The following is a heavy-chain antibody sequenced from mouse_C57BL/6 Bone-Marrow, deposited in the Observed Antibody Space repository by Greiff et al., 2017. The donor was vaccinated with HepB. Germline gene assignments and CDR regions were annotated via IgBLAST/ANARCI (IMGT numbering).Heavy chain of an antibody. CDR3: ARSRLRTGYFDV. D-gene: IGHD1-1*01. CDR1: GYTFTSYG. Sequence: VHLVESGAELARPGASVKLSCKASGYTFTSYGISWVKQRTGQGLEWIGEIYPRSGNTYYNEKFKGKATLTADKSSSTAYMELRSLTSEDSAVYFCARSRLRTGYFDVWGTGTTVTVSS. J-gene: IGHJ1*03. CDR2: IYPRSGNT. V-gene: IGHV1-81*01.